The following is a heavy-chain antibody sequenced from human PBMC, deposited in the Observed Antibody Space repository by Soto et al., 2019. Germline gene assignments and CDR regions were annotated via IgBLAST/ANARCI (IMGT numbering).Heavy chain of an antibody. CDR1: GFTFSSYW. CDR3: ARDYYYDSSGYSFDY. V-gene: IGHV3-74*01. J-gene: IGHJ4*02. Sequence: PGGSLRLSCAASGFTFSSYWMHWVRQAPGKGLVWVSRINSDGSSTNYADSVKGRFTISRDNAKNTLYLQMNSLRAEDTAVYYCARDYYYDSSGYSFDYWGQGTLVTVSS. D-gene: IGHD3-22*01. CDR2: INSDGSST.